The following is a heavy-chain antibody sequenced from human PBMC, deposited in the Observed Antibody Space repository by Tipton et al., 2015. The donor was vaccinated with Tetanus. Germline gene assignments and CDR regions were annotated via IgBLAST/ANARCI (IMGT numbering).Heavy chain of an antibody. J-gene: IGHJ4*02. CDR1: GGSVSNGGYS. V-gene: IGHV4-30-2*01. D-gene: IGHD5-24*01. CDR2: ISHSENT. Sequence: TLSLTCAVSGGSVSNGGYSWSWIRQPPGKGLECIGYISHSENTNYNPSLQSRVTISMNTANNLIYLNLTSVTAADTAVYYCARWRDGFNQALDSWGQGIMVTVSS. CDR3: ARWRDGFNQALDS.